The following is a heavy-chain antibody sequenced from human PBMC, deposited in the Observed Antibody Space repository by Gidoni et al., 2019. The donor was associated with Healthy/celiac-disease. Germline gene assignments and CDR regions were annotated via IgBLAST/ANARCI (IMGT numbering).Heavy chain of an antibody. CDR2: ISFDVSDK. CDR1: GFTFSSFP. V-gene: IGHV3-30-3*01. CDR3: ARDLGFGDSKLDY. D-gene: IGHD4-17*01. Sequence: QVQLVESGGGVVQPGRSLSLSCAAPGFTFSSFPMHWVRQAPGKGLGWVAVISFDVSDKYYADSVKGRFTISRDNSKNTLYLQMNSLRPEDTAVYYCARDLGFGDSKLDYWGQGTLVTVSS. J-gene: IGHJ4*02.